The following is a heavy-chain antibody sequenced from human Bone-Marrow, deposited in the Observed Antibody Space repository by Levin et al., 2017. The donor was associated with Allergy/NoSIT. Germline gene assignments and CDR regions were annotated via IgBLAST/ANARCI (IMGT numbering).Heavy chain of an antibody. CDR2: IHYSGST. CDR3: ARYDLVAASYFDY. CDR1: GGSISSYY. J-gene: IGHJ4*02. D-gene: IGHD1-26*01. Sequence: RSSETLSLTCTVSGGSISSYYWSWIRQPPGKGLEWIGYIHYSGSTNYNPSLNSRVTISVDTSKNQFSLKLTSVTAADTAVYYCARYDLVAASYFDYWGQGTLVTVSS. V-gene: IGHV4-59*01.